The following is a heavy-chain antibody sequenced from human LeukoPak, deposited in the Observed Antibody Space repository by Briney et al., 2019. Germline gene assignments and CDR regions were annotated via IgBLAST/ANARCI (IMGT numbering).Heavy chain of an antibody. J-gene: IGHJ4*02. CDR2: ISSSSSYI. D-gene: IGHD1-1*01. CDR1: GFTFSSYS. Sequence: PGGSLRLSCAASGFTFSSYSMNWVRQAPGKGLEWVSSISSSSSYIYYADSVKGRFTISRDNAKNSLYLRMNSLRAEDTAVYYCARADWNDVRGDWGQGTLVTVSS. CDR3: ARADWNDVRGD. V-gene: IGHV3-21*01.